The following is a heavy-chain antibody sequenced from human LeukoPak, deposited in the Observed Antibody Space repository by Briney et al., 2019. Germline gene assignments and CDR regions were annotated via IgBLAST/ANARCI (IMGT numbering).Heavy chain of an antibody. V-gene: IGHV3-23*01. CDR3: AKVQLGSWYFDY. J-gene: IGHJ4*02. D-gene: IGHD6-13*01. CDR2: ISGSGGST. Sequence: GGSLRLSCAASGFAFSSYAMSWVRQAPGKGLEWVSAISGSGGSTYYADSVKGRFTISRDNSKNTLYLQMNSLRAEDTAVYYCAKVQLGSWYFDYWGQGTLVTVSS. CDR1: GFAFSSYA.